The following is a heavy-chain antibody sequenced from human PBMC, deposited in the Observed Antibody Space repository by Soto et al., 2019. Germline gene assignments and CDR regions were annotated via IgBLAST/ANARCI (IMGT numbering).Heavy chain of an antibody. D-gene: IGHD6-19*01. J-gene: IGHJ4*02. CDR1: GFTFSSYA. CDR3: ARDLRGGSGWYWGGDY. CDR2: ISYDGSNK. V-gene: IGHV3-30-3*01. Sequence: SLRLSCAASGFTFSSYAMHWVRQAPGKGLEWVAVISYDGSNKYYADSVKGRFTISRDNSKNTLYLQMNSLRAEDTAVYYCARDLRGGSGWYWGGDYWGQGTLVTVSS.